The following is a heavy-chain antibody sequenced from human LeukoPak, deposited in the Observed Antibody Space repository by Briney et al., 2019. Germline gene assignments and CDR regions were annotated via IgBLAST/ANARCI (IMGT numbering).Heavy chain of an antibody. V-gene: IGHV7-4-1*02. D-gene: IGHD3-3*01. CDR2: INTNTGNP. J-gene: IGHJ4*02. CDR3: ARGYDFWSGYYGYERLNGNFDY. Sequence: ASVKVSCKASGYTFTRYAMNWVRQAPGQGLEWMGWINTNTGNPTYAQGFTGRFVFSLDTSVSTAYLQISSLKAEDTAVYYCARGYDFWSGYYGYERLNGNFDYWGQGTLVTVSS. CDR1: GYTFTRYA.